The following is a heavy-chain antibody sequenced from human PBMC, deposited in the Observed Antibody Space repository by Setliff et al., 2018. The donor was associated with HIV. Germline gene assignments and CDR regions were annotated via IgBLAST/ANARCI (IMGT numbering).Heavy chain of an antibody. Sequence: PGGSLRLSCAASGFTFDDSGMSWVRQAPGKGLEWVSGVNWNGGSSGYADSVKGRFTISRDNAKNSLYLQMDSLRADDTALYYCARVSTSSTPGWYFDLWGRGTLVTV. D-gene: IGHD2-2*01. V-gene: IGHV3-20*04. CDR1: GFTFDDSG. J-gene: IGHJ2*01. CDR2: VNWNGGSS. CDR3: ARVSTSSTPGWYFDL.